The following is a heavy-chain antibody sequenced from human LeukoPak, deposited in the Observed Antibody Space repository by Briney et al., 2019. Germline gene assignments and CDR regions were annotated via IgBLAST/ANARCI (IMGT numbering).Heavy chain of an antibody. V-gene: IGHV3-11*05. CDR2: ISSSGTYA. CDR1: GSTFSDYY. D-gene: IGHD3-9*01. J-gene: IGHJ5*02. Sequence: GGSLILSCVASGSTFSDYYMSWIRQAPGKGLQYVSYISSSGTYANYANSVKGRFTNSRDNAKNSLYLQMNSLRADDTAVYYCARGGYDILTGTSFFDPWGQGTLVTVSS. CDR3: ARGGYDILTGTSFFDP.